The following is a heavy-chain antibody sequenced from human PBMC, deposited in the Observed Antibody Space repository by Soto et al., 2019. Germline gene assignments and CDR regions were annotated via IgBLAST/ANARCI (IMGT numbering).Heavy chain of an antibody. J-gene: IGHJ6*03. CDR2: IYYSGSA. Sequence: QVQLQESGPGLVQPSETLSLTCTVSGGSIINYYWTWIRQPPGKGLEWTGYIYYSGSANYNPSLRSQVTMSVATSRNKFARKVSSVTAAETAVYFCASVSRWVVQGNDYYYYMDVWGKGTTVTVSS. CDR1: GGSIINYY. D-gene: IGHD6-19*01. V-gene: IGHV4-59*01. CDR3: ASVSRWVVQGNDYYYYMDV.